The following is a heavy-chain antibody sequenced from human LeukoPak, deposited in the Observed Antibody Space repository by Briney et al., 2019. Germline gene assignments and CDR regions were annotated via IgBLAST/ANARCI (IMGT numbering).Heavy chain of an antibody. Sequence: GGSLRLSCAVAGFTFSSNSMNRVRQAPGKGLEWLSYISVTGSTRYYADSVKGRFTISRDNVKDSVYLQMTTLRDDDTAVYFCARGETAVTSRLDYWGQGTLVTVSS. V-gene: IGHV3-48*02. CDR1: GFTFSSNS. J-gene: IGHJ4*02. D-gene: IGHD4-17*01. CDR2: ISVTGSTR. CDR3: ARGETAVTSRLDY.